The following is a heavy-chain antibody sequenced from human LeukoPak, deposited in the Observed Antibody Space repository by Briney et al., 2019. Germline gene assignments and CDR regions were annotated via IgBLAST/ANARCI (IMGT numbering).Heavy chain of an antibody. CDR2: IHYSGST. J-gene: IGHJ6*03. V-gene: IGHV4-34*01. CDR3: ARGYCSGGSCYSYYYYNYMDV. Sequence: SETLSLTCAVYGGSFSGYYWSWIRQPPGKGLEWIGSIHYSGSTNYNPSLKSRVAISVDTSKNQFSLKLSSVTAADTAVYYCARGYCSGGSCYSYYYYNYMDVWGKGTTVTVSS. CDR1: GGSFSGYY. D-gene: IGHD2-15*01.